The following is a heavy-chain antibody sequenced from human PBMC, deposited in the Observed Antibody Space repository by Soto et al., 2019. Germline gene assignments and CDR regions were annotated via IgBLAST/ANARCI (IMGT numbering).Heavy chain of an antibody. V-gene: IGHV1-46*01. J-gene: IGHJ4*02. CDR1: GYTFTSYY. CDR2: INPSVGST. Sequence: QVQLVQSGAEVKKPGASVKVSCKASGYTFTSYYMHWVRQAPGQGLEWMGIINPSVGSTSYAQNFQGRVTMTRDTSTSTVYMELSSLRSEDTAVYYCAREVERGYSYGYLEYWGQGTLVTVSS. D-gene: IGHD5-18*01. CDR3: AREVERGYSYGYLEY.